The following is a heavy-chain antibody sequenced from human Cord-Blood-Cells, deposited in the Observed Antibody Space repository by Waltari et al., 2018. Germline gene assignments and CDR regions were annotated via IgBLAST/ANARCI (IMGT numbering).Heavy chain of an antibody. CDR2: ISGSGGST. CDR1: ALTLSRPA. J-gene: IGHJ4*02. D-gene: IGHD3-10*01. CDR3: AKIRGPLYYFDY. Sequence: EVQLLESGGGLVQPGGSLRFSCAASALTLSRPAMNWVRQAPGKELEWVSAISGSGGSTSYADSVKGRFTISRDNSKNTLYLQMNSLRAEDTAVYYCAKIRGPLYYFDYWGQGTLVTVSS. V-gene: IGHV3-23*01.